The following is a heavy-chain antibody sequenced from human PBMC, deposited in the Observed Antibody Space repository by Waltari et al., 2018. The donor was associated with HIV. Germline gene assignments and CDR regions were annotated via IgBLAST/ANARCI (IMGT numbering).Heavy chain of an antibody. CDR3: ARGVALVRGVKIRGHMDV. Sequence: VQLVQSGAEVKRPGASVRVSCTSPGYTFSAYAINWVRQAPGQGPEWMGWINNYDGQTNFAEKFQGRVTMTTDTSKSTAYMELRSLRSDDTAVYFCARGVALVRGVKIRGHMDVWGQGTTVTVSS. D-gene: IGHD3-10*01. J-gene: IGHJ6*02. CDR1: GYTFSAYA. V-gene: IGHV1-18*01. CDR2: INNYDGQT.